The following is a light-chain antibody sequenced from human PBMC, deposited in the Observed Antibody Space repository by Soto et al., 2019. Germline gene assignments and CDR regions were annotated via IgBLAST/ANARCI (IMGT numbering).Light chain of an antibody. Sequence: IQVPHSTPTLSASVEGTVTIFCPASQSISSWLAWYQQKTGKAPKLMIYDASSLESGVPSRFSGSGSGTEFTLTISSLQPDDFATYYCKQYNSYSTFGQGTKVDIK. CDR3: KQYNSYST. CDR2: DAS. V-gene: IGKV1-5*02. J-gene: IGKJ1*01. CDR1: QSISSW.